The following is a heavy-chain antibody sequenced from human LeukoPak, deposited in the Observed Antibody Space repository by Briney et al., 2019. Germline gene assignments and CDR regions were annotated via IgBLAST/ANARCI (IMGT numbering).Heavy chain of an antibody. Sequence: GGSLRLSCAASGFTFSSYAMSWVRQAPGKGLEWVSAISGSGGSTYYADSVKGRFTISRDNSKNTLYLQMNSLRAEDTAVYYCAKPYYYGPASYYYYGMDVWGQGTTVTVSS. D-gene: IGHD3-10*01. J-gene: IGHJ6*02. CDR1: GFTFSSYA. V-gene: IGHV3-23*01. CDR2: ISGSGGST. CDR3: AKPYYYGPASYYYYGMDV.